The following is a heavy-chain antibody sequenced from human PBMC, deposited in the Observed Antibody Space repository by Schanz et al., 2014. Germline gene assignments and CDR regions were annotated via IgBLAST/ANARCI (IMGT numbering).Heavy chain of an antibody. CDR2: ISHSGGSK. CDR3: ARANYRRKINFDY. V-gene: IGHV3-48*01. Sequence: EVQLVESGGGFVQPGGSLGLSCAASGFTFNSYAMTWVRQAPGKGLEWVSSISHSGGSKYYADSVKGRFTVSRDNARNSLYLHMNTLGAEDTAVYYCARANYRRKINFDYWGRGTLVTVSS. J-gene: IGHJ4*02. CDR1: GFTFNSYA. D-gene: IGHD3-10*01.